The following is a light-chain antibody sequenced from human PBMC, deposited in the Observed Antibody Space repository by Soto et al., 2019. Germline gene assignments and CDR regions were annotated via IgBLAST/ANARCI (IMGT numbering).Light chain of an antibody. Sequence: EIVLTQSPGTLSLSPGERATLSCRASQSVSNNYLAWYQQKPGQAPRLLIYGASSRATGIPDRFSGTGSETDFTLTISSLQSEDFAVYYCQQYNNWPPITFGQGTRLEIK. CDR3: QQYNNWPPIT. CDR1: QSVSNNY. J-gene: IGKJ5*01. CDR2: GAS. V-gene: IGKV3-20*01.